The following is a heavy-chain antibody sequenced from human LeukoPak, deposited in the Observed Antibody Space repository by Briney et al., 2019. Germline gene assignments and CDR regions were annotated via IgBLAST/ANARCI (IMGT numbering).Heavy chain of an antibody. V-gene: IGHV4-59*01. CDR1: GGSISSYY. D-gene: IGHD3-3*01. J-gene: IGHJ5*02. Sequence: PSETLSLTCTVSGGSISSYYWSWIRQPPGKGLEWIGYIYYSGSTNYNPSLKSRVTISVDTSKNQFSLKLSSVTAADTAVYYCARGGFLVQNHFDPWGQGTLVTVSS. CDR2: IYYSGST. CDR3: ARGGFLVQNHFDP.